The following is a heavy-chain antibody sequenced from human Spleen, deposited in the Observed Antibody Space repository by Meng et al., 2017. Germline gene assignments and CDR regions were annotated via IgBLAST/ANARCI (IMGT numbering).Heavy chain of an antibody. CDR3: ARQGGD. Sequence: GESLKISCADSGFTFSSYWMSWVRQAPGKGLEWVATIKSDGSDKYYVDSVKGRFTISRDNAKKSLYLQMNSLGAEDTAVYYCARQGGDWGQGTLVTVSS. V-gene: IGHV3-7*01. D-gene: IGHD3-16*01. J-gene: IGHJ4*02. CDR1: GFTFSSYW. CDR2: IKSDGSDK.